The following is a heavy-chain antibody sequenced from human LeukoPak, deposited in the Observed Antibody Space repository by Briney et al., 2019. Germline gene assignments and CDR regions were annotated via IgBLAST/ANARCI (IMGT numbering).Heavy chain of an antibody. D-gene: IGHD2-15*01. J-gene: IGHJ4*02. Sequence: SETLSLTCTVSGGSISSYYWSWIRQPPGKGLEWIGYIYYSGSTNYNPSLKSRVTISIDTSKNQFSLKLSSVTAADTAVYYCARGAQVVVVADYFDYWGQGTLVTVSS. CDR1: GGSISSYY. CDR2: IYYSGST. CDR3: ARGAQVVVVADYFDY. V-gene: IGHV4-59*08.